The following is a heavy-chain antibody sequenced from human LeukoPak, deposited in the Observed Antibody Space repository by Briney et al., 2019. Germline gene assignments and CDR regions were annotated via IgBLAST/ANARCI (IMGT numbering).Heavy chain of an antibody. D-gene: IGHD5-12*01. V-gene: IGHV3-33*01. CDR2: IWYDGSNK. J-gene: IGHJ4*02. CDR1: GFTFSSYG. Sequence: GGSLRLSCAASGFTFSSYGMHWVRQAPGKGLEWVAVIWYDGSNKYYADSVKGRFTISRGNSKNTLYLQMNSLRAEDTAVYYCARVISGYEEFDYWGQGTLVTVSS. CDR3: ARVISGYEEFDY.